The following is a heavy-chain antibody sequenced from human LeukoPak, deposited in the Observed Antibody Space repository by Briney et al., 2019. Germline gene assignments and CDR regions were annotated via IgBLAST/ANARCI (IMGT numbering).Heavy chain of an antibody. CDR2: IQYDGSEI. D-gene: IGHD3-10*02. CDR1: GLMFSTSG. CDR3: ARGSGAAKIGQMLNY. V-gene: IGHV3-30*02. Sequence: GGSLRLSCAASGLMFSTSGMHWVRQAPGKGLEWVAFIQYDGSEIYYADPLKGRFTISRDNSKNTLYLQMNSLRAEDTAVFYCARGSGAAKIGQMLNYWGQGTLVTVSS. J-gene: IGHJ4*02.